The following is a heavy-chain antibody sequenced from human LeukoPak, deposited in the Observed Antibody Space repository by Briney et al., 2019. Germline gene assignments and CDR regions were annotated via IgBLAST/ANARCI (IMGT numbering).Heavy chain of an antibody. CDR1: GGSMRSHY. J-gene: IGHJ3*02. CDR2: IDYSGST. V-gene: IGHV4-59*11. Sequence: SETLSLTCTVSGGSMRSHYWSWIRQTPGKGLEWIGYIDYSGSTRYNPSLQSRVTISVDTSKNQFSLKLTSVTATVTAVYYCARLINNDNSGDADTFDMWGQGTVVTVFS. CDR3: ARLINNDNSGDADTFDM. D-gene: IGHD3-22*01.